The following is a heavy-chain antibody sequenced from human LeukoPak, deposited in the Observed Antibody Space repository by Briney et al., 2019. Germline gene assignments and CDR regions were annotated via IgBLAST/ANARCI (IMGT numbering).Heavy chain of an antibody. D-gene: IGHD4-17*01. J-gene: IGHJ2*01. V-gene: IGHV4-4*02. Sequence: PSGTLSLTCAVSGGSISSSNWWSWVRQPPGKGLEWIGEIYHSGSTNYNPSLKSRVTISVDKSKNQFSLKLSSVTAADTAVYYCARAGYGDYGMRGGYFDLWGRGTLVTVSS. CDR2: IYHSGST. CDR3: ARAGYGDYGMRGGYFDL. CDR1: GGSISSSNW.